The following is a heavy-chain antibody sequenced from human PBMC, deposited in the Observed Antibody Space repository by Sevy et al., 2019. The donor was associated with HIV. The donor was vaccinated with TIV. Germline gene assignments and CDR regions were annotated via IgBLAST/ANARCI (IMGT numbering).Heavy chain of an antibody. J-gene: IGHJ5*02. D-gene: IGHD3-3*01. Sequence: ASVKVSCKASGYTFTGYYMHWVRQAPGQGLEWMGWINPNSGGTNYAQKFQGRVTMTRDTSISTAYMELSRLRSDDTAVYYCARAFGYYDFWGGYSRATNWFDPWGQGTLVTVSS. CDR1: GYTFTGYY. CDR2: INPNSGGT. CDR3: ARAFGYYDFWGGYSRATNWFDP. V-gene: IGHV1-2*02.